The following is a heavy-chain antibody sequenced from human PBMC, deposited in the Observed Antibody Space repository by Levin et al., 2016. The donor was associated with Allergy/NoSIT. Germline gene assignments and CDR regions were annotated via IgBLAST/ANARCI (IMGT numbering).Heavy chain of an antibody. D-gene: IGHD3-10*01. Sequence: WIRQPPGKGLEWVSAISGSGGSSTYYADSVKGRFTISRDNSKNTLYLQMNSLRAEDTAVYSCAKDSCWFGGSIPCFDYWGQGTLVTVSS. CDR2: ISGSGGSST. CDR3: AKDSCWFGGSIPCFDY. V-gene: IGHV3-23*01. J-gene: IGHJ4*02.